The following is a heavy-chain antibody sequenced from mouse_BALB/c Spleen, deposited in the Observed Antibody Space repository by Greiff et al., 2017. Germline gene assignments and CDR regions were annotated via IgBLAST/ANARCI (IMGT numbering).Heavy chain of an antibody. D-gene: IGHD1-2*01. CDR3: ARGPHCYYAMDY. J-gene: IGHJ4*01. CDR2: IYPGDGDT. Sequence: LQESGAGLVRPGSSVKFSCKVLGSAFSTYWLNWVKQRPGQGLEWIGQIYPGDGDTNYNGKFKGKAALTADKSSSTACMQPSSLTSEDSAVYFCARGPHCYYAMDYWGQGTSVTVSS. V-gene: IGHV1-80*01. CDR1: GSAFSTYW.